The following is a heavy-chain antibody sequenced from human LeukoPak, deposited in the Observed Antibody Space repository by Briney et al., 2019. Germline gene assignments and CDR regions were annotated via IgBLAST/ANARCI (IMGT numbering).Heavy chain of an antibody. CDR1: GFTFSSYG. V-gene: IGHV3-30*03. D-gene: IGHD4-17*01. CDR3: ASHTVTTQGYYFDY. CDR2: ISYDGSNK. Sequence: GGSLRLSCAASGFTFSSYGMHWVRQAPGKGLEWVAVISYDGSNKYYADSVKGRFTISRDNSKNTLYLQMNSLRAEDTAVYYCASHTVTTQGYYFDYWGQGTLVTVSS. J-gene: IGHJ4*02.